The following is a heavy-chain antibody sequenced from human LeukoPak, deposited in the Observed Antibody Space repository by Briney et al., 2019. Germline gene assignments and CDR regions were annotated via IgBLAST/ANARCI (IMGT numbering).Heavy chain of an antibody. CDR1: GFTFSSYA. CDR2: ISGSGGST. Sequence: PRGSLRLSCAPSGFTFSSYAMSSVRQAPGKGLEWVSAISGSGGSTYYADSVKGRFTISRDNSKNTLYLQMNSLRAEDTAVYYCAKVMGVAARPAADYWGQGTLVTVSS. J-gene: IGHJ4*02. D-gene: IGHD6-6*01. CDR3: AKVMGVAARPAADY. V-gene: IGHV3-23*01.